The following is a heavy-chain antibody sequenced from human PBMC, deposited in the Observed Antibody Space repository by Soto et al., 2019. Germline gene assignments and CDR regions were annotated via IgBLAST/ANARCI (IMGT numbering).Heavy chain of an antibody. CDR2: ISASGDST. Sequence: EVQLLESGGGLVQPGGSLRLSCATSGFTLSNYAMNWVRQSPGKGLEWVSSISASGDSTYYPESVKGRFTVSRDNSKNTLYLQIDSLRAEDTAVYYCAKGGSLTGYFTYDYWGHGALVTVSS. J-gene: IGHJ4*01. V-gene: IGHV3-23*01. CDR3: AKGGSLTGYFTYDY. CDR1: GFTLSNYA. D-gene: IGHD3-9*01.